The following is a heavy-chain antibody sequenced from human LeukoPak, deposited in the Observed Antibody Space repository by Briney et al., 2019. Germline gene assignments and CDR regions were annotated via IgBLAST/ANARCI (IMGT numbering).Heavy chain of an antibody. CDR2: LFSGGDT. V-gene: IGHV3-66*04. J-gene: IGHJ4*01. CDR1: GFGFRRYY. Sequence: SGGSLRLSCAASGFGFRRYYMSWVRQAPGKGLQWVSVLFSGGDTYYADSVKDRFSISRDSSRETLFLQMNSLRADDTAVYYCARQGFDSGFDYWGHGTMVTVSS. CDR3: ARQGFDSGFDY. D-gene: IGHD2-21*01.